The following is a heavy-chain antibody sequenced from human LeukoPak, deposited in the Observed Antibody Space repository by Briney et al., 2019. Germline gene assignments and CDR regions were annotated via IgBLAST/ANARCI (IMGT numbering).Heavy chain of an antibody. CDR3: ASGDFYYYYGMDV. V-gene: IGHV3-7*01. J-gene: IGHJ6*02. D-gene: IGHD2/OR15-2a*01. CDR1: GFTFSSYW. Sequence: GGSLRLSCAASGFTFSSYWMSWVRQAPGKGLEWVANIKQDGSEKYYVDSVEGRFPISRDNAKNSLYLQMNSLRAEDTAVYYCASGDFYYYYGMDVWGQGTTVTVSS. CDR2: IKQDGSEK.